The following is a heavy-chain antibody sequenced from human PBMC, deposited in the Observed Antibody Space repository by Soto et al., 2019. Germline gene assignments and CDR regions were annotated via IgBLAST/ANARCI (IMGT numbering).Heavy chain of an antibody. J-gene: IGHJ4*02. D-gene: IGHD1-1*01. CDR3: ASRNTGARFDY. CDR2: IYYSGST. CDR1: GGSISTYY. Sequence: SETLSLTCTVSGGSISTYYWSWIRQPPGKGLEWIGYIYYSGSTNYNPSLKSRVTISVNTSKNQFSLKLNSVTAADTAVYYCASRNTGARFDYRGQRTPVTVSS. V-gene: IGHV4-59*08.